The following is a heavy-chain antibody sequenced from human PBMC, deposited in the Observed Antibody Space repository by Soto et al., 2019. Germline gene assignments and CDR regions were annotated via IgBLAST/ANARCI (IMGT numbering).Heavy chain of an antibody. CDR2: IWYDGSSK. V-gene: IGHV3-30-3*01. CDR1: GFTFSTYA. D-gene: IGHD1-7*01. CDR3: TRAGNYRFDY. J-gene: IGHJ4*02. Sequence: GGSLRLSCAASGFTFSTYAMHWVRQAPGKGLEWVAVIWYDGSSKYYADSVKGRFTISRDNSKNTLYLQMDSLRAEDTAVYYCTRAGNYRFDYWGQGTLVTVSS.